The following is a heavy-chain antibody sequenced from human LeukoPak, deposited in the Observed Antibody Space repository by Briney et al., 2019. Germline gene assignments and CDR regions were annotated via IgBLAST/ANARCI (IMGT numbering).Heavy chain of an antibody. CDR2: ISGSGGST. CDR1: GFTFSSYA. Sequence: PGGSLRLSCATSGFTFSSYAMSWVRQAPGKGLEWVSAISGSGGSTYYADSVKGRFTISRDNSKNTLYLQLNSLRGEDTAVYYCARDSTYYYDSGSSGPHYFDNWGQGTLVTVSS. CDR3: ARDSTYYYDSGSSGPHYFDN. D-gene: IGHD3-10*01. J-gene: IGHJ4*02. V-gene: IGHV3-23*01.